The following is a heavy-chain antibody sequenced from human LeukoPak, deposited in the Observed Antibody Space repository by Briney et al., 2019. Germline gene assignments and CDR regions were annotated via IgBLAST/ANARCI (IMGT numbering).Heavy chain of an antibody. D-gene: IGHD4-11*01. V-gene: IGHV1-2*02. CDR1: GYTFTGYY. CDR2: INPNSGGT. CDR3: ARDSSGGGTTVTTSWFDP. Sequence: ASVKVSCKASGYTFTGYYMHWVRQAPGQGLEWMGWINPNSGGTNYAQKFQGRVTMTRDTSISTAYMELSRLRSDDTAVYYCARDSSGGGTTVTTSWFDPWGQGTLVTVSS. J-gene: IGHJ5*02.